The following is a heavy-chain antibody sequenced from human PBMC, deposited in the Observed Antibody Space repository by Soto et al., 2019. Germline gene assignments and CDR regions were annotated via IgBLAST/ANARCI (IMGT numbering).Heavy chain of an antibody. CDR3: ARALRDLYYYYYGMDV. CDR2: IYCSGST. CDR1: GGSVSSGSYY. Sequence: SSETLSLTCTVSGGSVSSGSYYWSWIRQPPGKGLEWIGYIYCSGSTNYNPSLKSRVTISVDTSKNQFSLKLSSVTAADTAVYYCARALRDLYYYYYGMDVWGQGTTVTVSS. J-gene: IGHJ6*02. V-gene: IGHV4-61*01.